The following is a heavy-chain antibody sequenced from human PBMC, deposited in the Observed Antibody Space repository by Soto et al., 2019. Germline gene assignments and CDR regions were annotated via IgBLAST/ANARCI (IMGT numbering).Heavy chain of an antibody. V-gene: IGHV4-38-2*01. CDR1: GYVITNGYH. D-gene: IGHD3-22*01. J-gene: IGHJ4*02. CDR2: ISHSGDT. CDR3: ARGSVDTVDSSGFYEY. Sequence: SETLSLTCAVSGYVITNGYHWGWIRQPPGKELEWIGTISHSGDTYYNPSLKSRVTISIDTAKNQFSLKLTSVSAADRAVYYCARGSVDTVDSSGFYEYWGQGTPVTVSS.